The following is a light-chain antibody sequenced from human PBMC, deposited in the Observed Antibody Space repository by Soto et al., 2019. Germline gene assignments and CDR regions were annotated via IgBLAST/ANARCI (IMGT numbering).Light chain of an antibody. CDR2: EVN. CDR1: SSDFGAYNY. V-gene: IGLV2-14*01. Sequence: QSVLTQPASVSGSPGQSITISCTGTSSDFGAYNYVSWYQQHPGKAPKLMIYEVNYRPSGVSNRFSGSKSGITASLTISGLQAEDEADYYCSSYASTSTAVFGSGTKVTVL. CDR3: SSYASTSTAV. J-gene: IGLJ1*01.